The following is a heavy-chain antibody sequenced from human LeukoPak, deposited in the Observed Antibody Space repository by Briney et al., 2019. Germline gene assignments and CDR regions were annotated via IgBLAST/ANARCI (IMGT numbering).Heavy chain of an antibody. CDR2: ISGSGGST. CDR3: ANEVRPNDY. D-gene: IGHD4/OR15-4a*01. Sequence: GGSLRLSCAASGXTFSSYAMSWVRQAPGKGLEWVSTISGSGGSTYYADSVKGRFTISRDNSKNTLYLQMNSLRAEDTALYFCANEVRPNDYWGRGTLVTVSS. CDR1: GXTFSSYA. J-gene: IGHJ4*02. V-gene: IGHV3-23*01.